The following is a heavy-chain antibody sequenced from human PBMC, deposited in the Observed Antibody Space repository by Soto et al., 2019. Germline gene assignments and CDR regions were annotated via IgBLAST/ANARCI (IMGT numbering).Heavy chain of an antibody. CDR1: GESITTSNW. V-gene: IGHV4-4*02. CDR2: IYHRGTT. CDR3: TTGGVAVSGALY. J-gene: IGHJ4*02. D-gene: IGHD6-19*01. Sequence: SETLSLSCTVSGESITTSNWWSWVRQPPGGGLEWIGEIYHRGTTNYTPSLKSRATISLDKSKNQFSLKVKSVTAADTAMYYCTTGGVAVSGALYSGAGIMVTVYS.